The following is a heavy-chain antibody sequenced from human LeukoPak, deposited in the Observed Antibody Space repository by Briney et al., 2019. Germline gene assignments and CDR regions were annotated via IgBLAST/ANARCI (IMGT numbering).Heavy chain of an antibody. CDR2: INPNSGGT. Sequence: GASVKVSCKASGYTFTGYYMHWVRQAPGQGHERMGWINPNSGGTNYAQKFQGRVTMTRATSISTAYMELSRLRSDDTAVYYCARENFWSGYYTGPRNWFDPWGQGTLVTVSS. J-gene: IGHJ5*02. CDR1: GYTFTGYY. V-gene: IGHV1-2*02. CDR3: ARENFWSGYYTGPRNWFDP. D-gene: IGHD3-3*01.